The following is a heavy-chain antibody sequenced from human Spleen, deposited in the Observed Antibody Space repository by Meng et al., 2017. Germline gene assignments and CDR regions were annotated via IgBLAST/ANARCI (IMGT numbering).Heavy chain of an antibody. D-gene: IGHD3-10*01. J-gene: IGHJ4*02. CDR1: VGSISSSNYY. CDR3: ARRRGGSGRDC. Sequence: LQRRDAGPGLVKPLEPLSHTCTVSVGSISSSNYYWDWSRQPPGKGLEWIGAIYHSGGTSYNPSLQSRVTMFVDTSKNQFSLMLTSVTATDTAVYYCARRRGGSGRDCWGQGTLVTVSS. CDR2: IYHSGGT. V-gene: IGHV4-39*01.